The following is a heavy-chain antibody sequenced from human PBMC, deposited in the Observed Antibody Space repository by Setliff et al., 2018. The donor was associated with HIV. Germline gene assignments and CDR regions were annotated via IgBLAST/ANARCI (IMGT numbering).Heavy chain of an antibody. CDR1: GFSFSIYE. CDR2: ISSSSGTI. J-gene: IGHJ4*02. V-gene: IGHV3-48*03. Sequence: GGSLRLSCAASGFSFSIYEMNWVRQAPGKGLEWLSYISSSSGTILYVDSVQGRFTISRDNAKNSLYLQMNSLRAEDTAVYYCATYRGYNSGDRWSFFDYWGQGILVTVSS. D-gene: IGHD2-15*01. CDR3: ATYRGYNSGDRWSFFDY.